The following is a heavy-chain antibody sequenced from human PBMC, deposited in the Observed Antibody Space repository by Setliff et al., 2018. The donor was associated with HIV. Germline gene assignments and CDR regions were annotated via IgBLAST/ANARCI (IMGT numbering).Heavy chain of an antibody. CDR1: GYTLTELS. V-gene: IGHV1-24*01. J-gene: IGHJ6*02. D-gene: IGHD3-10*01. Sequence: ASVKVSCKVSGYTLTELSMHWVRQAPGKGLEWMGGFDPEDGETIYAQKFQGRVTMTEDTSTSTAYMDLRSLRSEDTAVYYCARLVWFGEGGGVWGQGTTVTVSS. CDR3: ARLVWFGEGGGV. CDR2: FDPEDGET.